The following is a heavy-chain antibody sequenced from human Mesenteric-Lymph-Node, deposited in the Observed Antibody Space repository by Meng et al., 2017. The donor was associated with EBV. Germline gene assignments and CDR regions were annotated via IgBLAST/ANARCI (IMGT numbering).Heavy chain of an antibody. V-gene: IGHV4-34*01. CDR2: INHGGST. CDR1: GGSISGYD. Sequence: QVQLQQWGAGLLKPSETLSLTCGVYGGSISGYDWNWIRQPPGKGLEWIGDINHGGSTSYNPSLKSRVTISVDTSKNEFSLKMTSVTAADTAVYYCARDRHFDPWGQGTLVTVSS. CDR3: ARDRHFDP. J-gene: IGHJ5*02.